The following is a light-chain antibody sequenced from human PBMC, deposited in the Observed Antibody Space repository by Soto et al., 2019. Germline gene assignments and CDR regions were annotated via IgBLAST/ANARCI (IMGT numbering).Light chain of an antibody. V-gene: IGKV1-5*01. CDR3: QQYNSYSRT. CDR2: DAS. J-gene: IGKJ5*01. CDR1: QRVDMW. Sequence: IVMTQSPDSLAVSLVESATITCRASQRVDMWLAWYQQKPGQAPKLLIYDASSLESGVPSRFSGSGSGTEFTLTISSLQPDDFATYYCQQYNSYSRTFGQGTRLETK.